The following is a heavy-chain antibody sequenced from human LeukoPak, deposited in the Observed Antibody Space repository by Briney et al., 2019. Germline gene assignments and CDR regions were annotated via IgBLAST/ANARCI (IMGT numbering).Heavy chain of an antibody. CDR2: IYYSGST. D-gene: IGHD2-2*01. V-gene: IGHV4-59*08. J-gene: IGHJ4*02. CDR3: ARGGEYCSSTSCYGRFDY. Sequence: SETLSLTCTVSGGSISSYYWSWIRQPPGKGLEWIGYIYYSGSTNYNPSLKSRVTISVDTSKNQFSLKLSSVTAADTAVYYCARGGEYCSSTSCYGRFDYWGQGTLVTVSS. CDR1: GGSISSYY.